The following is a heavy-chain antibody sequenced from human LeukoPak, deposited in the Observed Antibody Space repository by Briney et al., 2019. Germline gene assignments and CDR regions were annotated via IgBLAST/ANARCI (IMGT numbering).Heavy chain of an antibody. CDR2: ISGTGVRT. CDR1: VSGFTFSSHS. Sequence: PGGSLRLSCAVSVSGFTFSSHSMIWVRQAPGKGLEWVSAISGTGVRTYYADSVKGRFSISRDNYENTLYLQMNSLRAEETAVYYCAKGARPDYYETSGHFDHWGQGTLVTVTS. V-gene: IGHV3-23*01. D-gene: IGHD3-22*01. J-gene: IGHJ4*02. CDR3: AKGARPDYYETSGHFDH.